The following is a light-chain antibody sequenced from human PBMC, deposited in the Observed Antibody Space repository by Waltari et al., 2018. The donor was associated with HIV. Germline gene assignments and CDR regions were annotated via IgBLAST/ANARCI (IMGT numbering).Light chain of an antibody. V-gene: IGLV1-44*01. CDR2: SND. CDR3: AAWDDSLNVWV. J-gene: IGLJ3*02. CDR1: SSYIGRNN. Sequence: QSVLTQPPSASGTPGQMVTISCSGGSSYIGRNNVDWYQQVPGMDPKLLIYSNDRPHHGSPDRFAGAKSGPSASLAVSGLQSEDEADYYCAAWDDSLNVWVFGGGTKLTVL.